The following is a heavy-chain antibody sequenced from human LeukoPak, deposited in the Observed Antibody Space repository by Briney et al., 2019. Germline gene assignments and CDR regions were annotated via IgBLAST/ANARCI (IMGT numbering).Heavy chain of an antibody. CDR1: GFTLSSHT. CDR2: ISTNDI. Sequence: PGGSLRLSCAASGFTLSSHTMNWVRQAPGRGLEWVSAISTNDIQYADSVKGRFTISRDNAKNSLYLQMDSLRTEDTAVYYCASLPTAASYMDVWGKGTTVTVSS. V-gene: IGHV3-21*01. D-gene: IGHD6-25*01. J-gene: IGHJ6*03. CDR3: ASLPTAASYMDV.